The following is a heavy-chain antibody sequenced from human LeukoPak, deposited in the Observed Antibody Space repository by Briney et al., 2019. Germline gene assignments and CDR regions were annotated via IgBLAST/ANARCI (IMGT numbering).Heavy chain of an antibody. CDR1: GGSISSSNW. CDR3: ARDLGGSYAFDI. CDR2: IYHSGST. Sequence: KPSETLSLTCAVSGGSISSSNWWSWVRQPPGKGLEWIGSIYHSGSTYYNPSLKSRVTISVDTSKNQFSLKLSSVTAADTAVYYCARDLGGSYAFDIWGQGTMVTVSS. V-gene: IGHV4-4*02. D-gene: IGHD1-26*01. J-gene: IGHJ3*02.